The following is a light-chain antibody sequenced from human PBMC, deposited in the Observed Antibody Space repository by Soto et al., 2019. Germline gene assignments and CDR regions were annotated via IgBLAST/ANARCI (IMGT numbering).Light chain of an antibody. Sequence: IQMTQSPSSLSASVGDRVTITCLASQSISSYLNWYQQKAGTAPKLLIYTASSLQSGVPSRFSGSGSGTDFTLTISSLQPEDFATYYCQQSHSTPLTFGGGTKVDI. CDR2: TAS. CDR3: QQSHSTPLT. CDR1: QSISSY. J-gene: IGKJ4*01. V-gene: IGKV1-39*01.